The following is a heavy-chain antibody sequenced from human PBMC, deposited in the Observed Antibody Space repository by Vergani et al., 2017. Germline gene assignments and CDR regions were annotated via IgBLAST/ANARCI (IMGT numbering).Heavy chain of an antibody. J-gene: IGHJ6*03. D-gene: IGHD3-22*01. Sequence: QVQLQESGPGVVKPSETLSLTSTVSGGSIISYYWIWIRQPPGKGLEWIGYIYYSGSTNYNPSLKSRVTISVDTSKNQFSLKLSSVTAADTAVYYCARGVWYDSNYYYYMDVWGKGTTVTVSS. CDR3: ARGVWYDSNYYYYMDV. V-gene: IGHV4-59*01. CDR2: IYYSGST. CDR1: GGSIISYY.